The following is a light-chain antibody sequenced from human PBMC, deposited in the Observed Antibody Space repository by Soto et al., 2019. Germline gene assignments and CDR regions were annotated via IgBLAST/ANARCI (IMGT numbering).Light chain of an antibody. J-gene: IGLJ1*01. CDR2: KGN. CDR1: SSDVGAYNS. V-gene: IGLV2-23*01. Sequence: QSVLAQPASVSGSPGQSITISCTGTSSDVGAYNSVSWYQQHPPRAPQARIYKGNQRPSGVSNRFSGSTSGNAASLTISARQTDDEADYFCCSSAPESTYVCGTGTKLTVL. CDR3: CSSAPESTYV.